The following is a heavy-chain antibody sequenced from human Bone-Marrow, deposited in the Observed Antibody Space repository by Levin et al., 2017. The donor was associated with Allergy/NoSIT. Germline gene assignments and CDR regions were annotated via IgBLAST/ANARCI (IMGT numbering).Heavy chain of an antibody. V-gene: IGHV3-30*14. CDR3: ARVSNRNRQLERRLLGQDPFDI. Sequence: GESLKISCAASGFTFGAYAMHWVRQAPGKGLEWVAVISYDGSIKKYAESVKGRFTISRDNSKDTLFVQMNSLRADDTAVYYCARVSNRNRQLERRLLGQDPFDIWGQGTMVTVSS. J-gene: IGHJ3*02. CDR1: GFTFGAYA. D-gene: IGHD1-1*01. CDR2: ISYDGSIK.